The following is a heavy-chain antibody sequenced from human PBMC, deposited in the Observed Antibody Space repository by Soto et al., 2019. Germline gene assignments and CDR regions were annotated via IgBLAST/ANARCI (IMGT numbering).Heavy chain of an antibody. J-gene: IGHJ4*02. CDR2: ISYDGSNK. CDR3: AKGDYGDYKAPANY. CDR1: GFTFSSYG. D-gene: IGHD4-17*01. V-gene: IGHV3-30*18. Sequence: GGSLRLSCAASGFTFSSYGMHWVRQAPGKGLEWVAVISYDGSNKYYADSVKGRFTISRDNSKNTLYLQMNSLRAEDTAVYYCAKGDYGDYKAPANYWGQGTLVTVSA.